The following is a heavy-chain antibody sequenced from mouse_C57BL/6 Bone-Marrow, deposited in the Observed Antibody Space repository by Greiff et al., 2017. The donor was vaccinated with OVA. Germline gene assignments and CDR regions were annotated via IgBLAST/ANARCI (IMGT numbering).Heavy chain of an antibody. D-gene: IGHD2-12*01. J-gene: IGHJ4*01. CDR3: ARDSFRAMDY. CDR1: GFTFSSYA. CDR2: ISDGGSYT. Sequence: EVKLVESGGGLVKPGGSLKLSCAASGFTFSSYAMSWVRQTPEKRLEWVATISDGGSYTYYTDNVQGRFTISRDNAKNNLYLQMSHLKSEDTAMYYCARDSFRAMDYWGQGTSVTVSS. V-gene: IGHV5-4*01.